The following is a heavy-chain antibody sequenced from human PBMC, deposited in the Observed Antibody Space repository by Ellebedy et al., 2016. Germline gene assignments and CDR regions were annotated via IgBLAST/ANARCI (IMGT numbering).Heavy chain of an antibody. J-gene: IGHJ4*02. CDR3: ARDSSNCSSTSCYLDY. CDR1: GYTLTELS. CDR2: FDPEDGET. D-gene: IGHD2-2*01. Sequence: ASVKVSCKVSGYTLTELSMHWVRQAPGKGLEWMGGFDPEDGETIYAQKFQGRVTMTEDTSTDTAYMELSSLRSEDTAVYYCARDSSNCSSTSCYLDYWGQGTLVTVSS. V-gene: IGHV1-24*01.